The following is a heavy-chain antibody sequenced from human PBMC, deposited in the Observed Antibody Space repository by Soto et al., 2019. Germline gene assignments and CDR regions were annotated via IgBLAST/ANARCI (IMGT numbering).Heavy chain of an antibody. Sequence: TLSLTCTVSGGSISSGDYYWSWIRQPPGKGLEWIGYIYYSGSTYYNPSLKSRVTISVDTSKNQFSLKLSSVTAADTAVYYCARVSYVRGRFLEWFNWFDPWGHGTLVTVSS. D-gene: IGHD3-3*01. J-gene: IGHJ5*02. CDR3: ARVSYVRGRFLEWFNWFDP. V-gene: IGHV4-30-4*01. CDR1: GGSISSGDYY. CDR2: IYYSGST.